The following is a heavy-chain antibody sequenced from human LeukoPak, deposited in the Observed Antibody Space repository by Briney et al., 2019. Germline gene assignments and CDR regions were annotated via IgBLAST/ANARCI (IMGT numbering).Heavy chain of an antibody. CDR3: AVLWFGETAFDI. D-gene: IGHD3-10*01. Sequence: GGSLRLSCAASGFTFSSYDMHWVRQATGKGLEWVSAIGTAGDTYYPGSVKGRFTISRENAKNSLYLQMNSLRAGDTAVYYCAVLWFGETAFDIWGQGTMVTVSS. J-gene: IGHJ3*02. V-gene: IGHV3-13*01. CDR1: GFTFSSYD. CDR2: IGTAGDT.